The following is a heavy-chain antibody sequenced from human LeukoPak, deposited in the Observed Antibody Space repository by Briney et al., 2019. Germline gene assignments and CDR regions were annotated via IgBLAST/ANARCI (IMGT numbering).Heavy chain of an antibody. Sequence: GASVKVSCKASGYTFTGYYMHWLQQAPGQGLEWMGWIIPSSGDTNYAQRFQGRLTMTRDTSISTAYMDLSRLRSDDTAVYYCVRGGHNWVYDYWGQGTLVTVSS. CDR2: IIPSSGDT. CDR1: GYTFTGYY. V-gene: IGHV1-2*02. J-gene: IGHJ4*02. CDR3: VRGGHNWVYDY. D-gene: IGHD1-20*01.